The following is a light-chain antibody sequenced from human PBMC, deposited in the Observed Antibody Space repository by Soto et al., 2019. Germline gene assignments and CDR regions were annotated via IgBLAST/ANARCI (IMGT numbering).Light chain of an antibody. CDR3: SSYTSSSTIYV. CDR2: EVS. CDR1: SRDVGGYNY. J-gene: IGLJ1*01. V-gene: IGLV2-14*01. Sequence: QSSLTQPASVSGSPGQSITISCTGTSRDVGGYNYVCWYQQHPGKAPKLMIYEVSNRPSGVSNRFSGSKSGNTASLTISGLQAEDEADYYCSSYTSSSTIYVVGNGTKVTVL.